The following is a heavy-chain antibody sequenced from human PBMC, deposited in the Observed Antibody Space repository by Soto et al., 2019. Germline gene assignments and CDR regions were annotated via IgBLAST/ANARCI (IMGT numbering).Heavy chain of an antibody. CDR1: GYSFTSYW. V-gene: IGHV5-10-1*01. J-gene: IGHJ6*02. CDR3: ARVVQEIVLVPAALNYYGMDV. D-gene: IGHD2-2*01. CDR2: IDPGDSYT. Sequence: GESLKISCKGSGYSFTSYWISWVRQMPGKGLEWMGRIDPGDSYTNYSPSFQGHVTISADKSISTAYLQWSSLKASDTAMYYCARVVQEIVLVPAALNYYGMDVWGQGTTVTVSS.